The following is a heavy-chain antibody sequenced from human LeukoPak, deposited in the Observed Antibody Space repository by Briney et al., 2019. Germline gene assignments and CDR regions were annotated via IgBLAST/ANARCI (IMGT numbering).Heavy chain of an antibody. CDR3: ARGLLPRGWLDY. Sequence: ESLLLSCKGSRYSLTSYWIGWVRQMPGKGLEWMGIIYPGYSNTRYSPSFQGQVTISADKSISTACLQWSSLKASDTAMYYCARGLLPRGWLDYSGQGTLVTASS. CDR1: RYSLTSYW. V-gene: IGHV5-51*01. J-gene: IGHJ4*01. CDR2: IYPGYSNT. D-gene: IGHD6-19*01.